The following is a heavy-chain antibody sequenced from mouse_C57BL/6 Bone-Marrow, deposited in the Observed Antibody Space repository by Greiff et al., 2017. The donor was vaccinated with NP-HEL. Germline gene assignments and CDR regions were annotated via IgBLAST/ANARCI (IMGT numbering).Heavy chain of an antibody. Sequence: EVKLVESGGGLVKPGGSLKLSCAASGFTFSSYAMSWVRQTPEKRLEWVATISDGGSYTYYPDNVKGRFTISRDNAKNNLYLQMSHLKSEDTAMYYCARGSVAWFAYWGQGTLVTVSA. CDR1: GFTFSSYA. CDR3: ARGSVAWFAY. J-gene: IGHJ3*01. CDR2: ISDGGSYT. V-gene: IGHV5-4*03.